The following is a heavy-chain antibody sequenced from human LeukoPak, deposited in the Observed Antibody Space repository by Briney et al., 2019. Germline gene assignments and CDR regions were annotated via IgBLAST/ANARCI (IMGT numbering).Heavy chain of an antibody. J-gene: IGHJ6*03. Sequence: ASVKVSCKASGYTFTSYDINWVRQATGQGLEWMGWMNPNSGNTGYAQKFQGRVTITRNTSISTAYMELSSLRSEDTAVYYCARVSTATPHYYYYYMDVWGKGTTVTVFS. V-gene: IGHV1-8*03. CDR2: MNPNSGNT. CDR1: GYTFTSYD. CDR3: ARVSTATPHYYYYYMDV. D-gene: IGHD5/OR15-5a*01.